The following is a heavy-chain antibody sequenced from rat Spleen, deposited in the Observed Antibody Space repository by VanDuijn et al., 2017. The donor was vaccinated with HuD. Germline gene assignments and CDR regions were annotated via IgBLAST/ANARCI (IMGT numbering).Heavy chain of an antibody. CDR3: VRLDPETGTYFDY. Sequence: EVQLVESGGGLVQPGRSLKLSCVVSRFTFSNYDMAWVRQAPTKGLEWVASISYDGSSTYYRDSVKGRFTISRDNAKSTLYLQMNSLRSEDTATYYCVRLDPETGTYFDYWGQGVMVTVSS. V-gene: IGHV5-7*01. J-gene: IGHJ2*01. CDR2: ISYDGSST. D-gene: IGHD1-5*01. CDR1: RFTFSNYD.